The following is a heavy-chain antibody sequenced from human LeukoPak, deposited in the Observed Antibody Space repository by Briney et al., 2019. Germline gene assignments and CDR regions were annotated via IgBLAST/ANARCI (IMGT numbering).Heavy chain of an antibody. D-gene: IGHD2-21*01. CDR1: GFTFSSYG. Sequence: GGSLRLSCVASGFTFSSYGMSWVRQAPGKGLEWVSVIYSGGSTYYADSVKGRFTISRDNSKNTLYLQMNTLRAEDTAVYYCAKRVNWYFDLWGRGTLVTVSS. CDR2: IYSGGST. CDR3: AKRVNWYFDL. V-gene: IGHV3-23*03. J-gene: IGHJ2*01.